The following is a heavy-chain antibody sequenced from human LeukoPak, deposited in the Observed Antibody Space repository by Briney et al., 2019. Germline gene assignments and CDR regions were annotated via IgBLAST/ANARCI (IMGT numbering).Heavy chain of an antibody. CDR1: GHIFTNYG. Sequence: ASVKVSCKASGHIFTNYGINWVRQAPGQGLEWMGWISAYNGNTKYTQKLQDRVTMTTDTSTSTAYMELKTLRSDDTAVYFCARAGYSRFVDDLDYWGQGTLVTVSS. CDR3: ARAGYSRFVDDLDY. D-gene: IGHD1-26*01. CDR2: ISAYNGNT. V-gene: IGHV1-18*01. J-gene: IGHJ4*02.